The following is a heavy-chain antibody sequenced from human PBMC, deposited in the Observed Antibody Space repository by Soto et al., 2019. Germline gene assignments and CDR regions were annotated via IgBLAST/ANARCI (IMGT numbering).Heavy chain of an antibody. D-gene: IGHD2-21*02. J-gene: IGHJ4*02. V-gene: IGHV3-23*01. CDR2: ISGSGGST. CDR3: ARRHCGDDCFPYSLDY. CDR1: GFTFRNYG. Sequence: PGGSLRLSCAASGFTFRNYGMNWVRQAPGKGLEWVSAISGSGGSTNYADSVRGRFAISRDNSKNAVYLQMTSLRAEDTAIYYCARRHCGDDCFPYSLDYWGQGAQVTAS.